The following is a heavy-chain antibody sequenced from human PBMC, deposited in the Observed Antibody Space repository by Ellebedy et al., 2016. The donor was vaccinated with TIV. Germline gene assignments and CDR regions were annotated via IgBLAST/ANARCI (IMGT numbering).Heavy chain of an antibody. CDR1: GGTFRSDF. CDR3: ARKSPDSYYYAMDV. Sequence: AASVKVSCKASGGTFRSDFISWARQAPGQGPEWMGAIIPILATANYAQKFQGRVTLTADAATSIVYMELSSLRSEDTAVYYCARKSPDSYYYAMDVWGQGTTVTVSS. V-gene: IGHV1-69*13. CDR2: IIPILATA. J-gene: IGHJ6*02.